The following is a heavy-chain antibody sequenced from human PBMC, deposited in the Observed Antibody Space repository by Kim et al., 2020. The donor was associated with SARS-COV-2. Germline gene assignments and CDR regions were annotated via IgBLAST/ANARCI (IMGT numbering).Heavy chain of an antibody. Sequence: AAPVKGRFTISRDESKSTLYLQMNSLTTEDTAVYYCTRARGGRRPPLPGTWGQGTTVTVSS. D-gene: IGHD1-7*01. V-gene: IGHV3-15*01. CDR3: TRARGGRRPPLPGT. J-gene: IGHJ6*02.